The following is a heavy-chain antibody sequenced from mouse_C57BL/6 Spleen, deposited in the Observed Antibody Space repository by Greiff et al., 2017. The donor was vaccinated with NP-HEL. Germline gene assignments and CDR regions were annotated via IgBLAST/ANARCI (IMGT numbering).Heavy chain of an antibody. Sequence: EVQLQQSGPELVKPGASVKISCKASGYSFTGYYMNWVKQSPEKSLEWIGEINPSTGGTTYNQKFKAKATLTVDKSSSTAYMQLKSLTSEDSAVYYCARWDYGSRGFAYWGQGTLVTVSA. D-gene: IGHD1-1*01. V-gene: IGHV1-42*01. CDR2: INPSTGGT. J-gene: IGHJ3*01. CDR1: GYSFTGYY. CDR3: ARWDYGSRGFAY.